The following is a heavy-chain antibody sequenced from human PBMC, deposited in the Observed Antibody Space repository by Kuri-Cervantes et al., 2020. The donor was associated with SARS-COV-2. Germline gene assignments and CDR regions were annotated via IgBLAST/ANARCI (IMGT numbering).Heavy chain of an antibody. D-gene: IGHD3-9*01. Sequence: SETLSLTCTVSGGSISSYYWSWIRQPPGKGLEWIGSIYYSGSTYYNPSLKSRVTISVDTSKNQFSLKLSSVTAADTAVYYCARHPALRYFDWIYYYYGMDVWGQGTTVTVSS. CDR3: ARHPALRYFDWIYYYYGMDV. CDR2: IYYSGST. V-gene: IGHV4-39*01. J-gene: IGHJ6*02. CDR1: GGSISSYY.